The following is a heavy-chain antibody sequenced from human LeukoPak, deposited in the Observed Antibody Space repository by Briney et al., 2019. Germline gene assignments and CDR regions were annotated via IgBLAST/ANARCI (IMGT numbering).Heavy chain of an antibody. CDR3: AREAFRFDY. V-gene: IGHV4-34*01. J-gene: IGHJ4*02. Sequence: SETLSLTCAVYGGPFSGYYWSWIRQPPGKGLEWIGEINHSGSTNYNPSLKSRVTISVGTSKNQFSLKLSSVTAADTAVYYCAREAFRFDYWGQGTLVTVSS. CDR1: GGPFSGYY. CDR2: INHSGST.